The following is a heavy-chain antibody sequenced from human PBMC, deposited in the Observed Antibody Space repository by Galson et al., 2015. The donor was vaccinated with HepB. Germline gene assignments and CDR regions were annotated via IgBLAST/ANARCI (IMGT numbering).Heavy chain of an antibody. CDR3: ARAEDCSSTSCYTFWFDP. Sequence: SLRLSCAAPGFTFSSYAMHWVRQAPGKGLEWVAVISYDGSNKYYADSVKGRFTISRDNSKNTLYLQMNSLRAEDTAVYYCARAEDCSSTSCYTFWFDPWGQGTLVTVSS. J-gene: IGHJ5*02. V-gene: IGHV3-30-3*01. D-gene: IGHD2-2*02. CDR1: GFTFSSYA. CDR2: ISYDGSNK.